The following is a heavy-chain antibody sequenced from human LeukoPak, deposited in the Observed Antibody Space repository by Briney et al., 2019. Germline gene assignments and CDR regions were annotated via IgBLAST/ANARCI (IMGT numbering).Heavy chain of an antibody. CDR1: GFTFSSYA. Sequence: TGGSLRLSCAASGFTFSSYAMGWVRQAPGKGLERVSSITGSSGDNTYYADSVKGRFTISRDNSKNTLYLQMNSLRAEDTAVYYCANLSPIGWGQGTLVTVSS. CDR3: ANLSPIG. CDR2: ITGSSGDNT. D-gene: IGHD1-26*01. J-gene: IGHJ4*02. V-gene: IGHV3-23*01.